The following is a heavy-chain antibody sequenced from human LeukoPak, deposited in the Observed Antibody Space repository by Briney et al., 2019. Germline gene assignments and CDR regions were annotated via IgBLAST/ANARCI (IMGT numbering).Heavy chain of an antibody. D-gene: IGHD5-18*01. Sequence: PGGSLRLTCEASGLTFSNYWMHWVRQAPGKGLEWVADIKQDGSQRYYVDSVTGRFTISRDNAKNSKYLEMIRLRAEDTAVYYCAKDRERRGFSSGFSLALDVWGQGTMVTVSS. CDR1: GLTFSNYW. CDR2: IKQDGSQR. J-gene: IGHJ3*01. CDR3: AKDRERRGFSSGFSLALDV. V-gene: IGHV3-7*03.